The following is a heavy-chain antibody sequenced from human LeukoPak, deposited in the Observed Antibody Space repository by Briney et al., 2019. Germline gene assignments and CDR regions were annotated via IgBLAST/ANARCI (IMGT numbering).Heavy chain of an antibody. V-gene: IGHV4-59*08. CDR1: GGSISSYY. J-gene: IGHJ3*02. CDR2: IYYSGST. CDR3: ARGPYSYDSSGAFDI. D-gene: IGHD3-22*01. Sequence: SETLSLTCTVSGGSISSYYWSWIRQPPGKGLEWIGYIYYSGSTNYNPSLKSRVTISVDTSKNQFSLKLSSVTAADTSVYFCARGPYSYDSSGAFDIWGQGTMVTVSS.